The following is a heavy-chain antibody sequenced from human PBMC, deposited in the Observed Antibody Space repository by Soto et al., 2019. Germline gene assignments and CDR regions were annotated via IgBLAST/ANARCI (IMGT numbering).Heavy chain of an antibody. Sequence: GGSLRLSCAASGFTFSSYGMHWVRQAPGKGLEWVAVISYDGSNKYYADSVKGRFTISRDNSKNTLYLQMNSLRAEDTAVYYCAKDLGGYYYDSSARDYYYYGMDVWGQGTTVTVS. CDR3: AKDLGGYYYDSSARDYYYYGMDV. D-gene: IGHD3-22*01. V-gene: IGHV3-30*18. CDR2: ISYDGSNK. CDR1: GFTFSSYG. J-gene: IGHJ6*02.